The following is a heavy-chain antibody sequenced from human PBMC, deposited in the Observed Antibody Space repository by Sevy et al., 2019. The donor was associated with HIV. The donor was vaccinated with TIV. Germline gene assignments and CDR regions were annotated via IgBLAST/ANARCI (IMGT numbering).Heavy chain of an antibody. CDR1: GFPFTNHG. CDR3: ARDREFYDHGEYGPTSAPDL. Sequence: GGSLRLSCEASGFPFTNHGVHWVRQAPGKGLAWVALMWFDGSNKYSADSVKRRFTVSRDDSKNTLYLQMNSLRADDTAIYYCARDREFYDHGEYGPTSAPDLWGQGTLVTVSS. J-gene: IGHJ5*02. D-gene: IGHD3-16*01. CDR2: MWFDGSNK. V-gene: IGHV3-33*08.